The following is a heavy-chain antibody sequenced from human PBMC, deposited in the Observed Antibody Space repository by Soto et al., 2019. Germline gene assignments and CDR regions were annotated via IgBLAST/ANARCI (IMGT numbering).Heavy chain of an antibody. V-gene: IGHV3-23*01. J-gene: IGHJ6*02. CDR1: GFTFSNYA. Sequence: GGSLRLSCAASGFTFSNYAMTWVRQAPGKGLEWVSHITGSGGSTYYADSVKGRFTISRDNSKNTLYLQMNSLRAEDTAEYYCQDYSKRNNFYGMDVWGQGTTVTVSS. D-gene: IGHD4-4*01. CDR3: QDYSKRNNFYGMDV. CDR2: ITGSGGST.